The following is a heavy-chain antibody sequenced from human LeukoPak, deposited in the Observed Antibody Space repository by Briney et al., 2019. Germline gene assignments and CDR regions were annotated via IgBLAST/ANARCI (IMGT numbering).Heavy chain of an antibody. D-gene: IGHD5-12*01. V-gene: IGHV3-11*01. CDR1: GFTFSDYY. Sequence: PGGSLRLSCAASGFTFSDYYMSWIRQAPGKGLEWVSYISSSGSTIYYADSVKGRFTTSRDNAKNSLYLQMNSLRAEDTAVYYCAREPYSARRPFDYWGQGTLVTVSS. J-gene: IGHJ4*02. CDR3: AREPYSARRPFDY. CDR2: ISSSGSTI.